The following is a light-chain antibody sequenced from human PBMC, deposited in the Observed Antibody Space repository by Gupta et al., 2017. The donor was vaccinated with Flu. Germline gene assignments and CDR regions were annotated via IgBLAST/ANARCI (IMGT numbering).Light chain of an antibody. J-gene: IGLJ1*01. CDR2: DDS. CDR3: QVWDGSSDHYV. CDR1: NIGSKS. V-gene: IGLV3-21*02. Sequence: SYVLTLPPSVSVAPGQTARITCGGNNIGSKSVHWYHQTPGQAPVLVVYDDSGRPSGIPERFSGANCANTATLTSSRVGAGDEADDFCQVWDGSSDHYVFGTGTKVTVL.